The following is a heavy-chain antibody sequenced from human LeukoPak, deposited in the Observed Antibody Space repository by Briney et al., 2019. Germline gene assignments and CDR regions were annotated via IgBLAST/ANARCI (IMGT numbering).Heavy chain of an antibody. D-gene: IGHD6-6*01. CDR1: GFTFSTYS. V-gene: IGHV3-21*01. J-gene: IGHJ4*02. CDR2: ISSSSSYI. Sequence: GGSLRLSCAASGFTFSTYSMDWVCQAPGKGLEWVSSISSSSSYIYYTDSVKGRFTISRDNAKNSLYLQMNSLRAEDTAVYYCARDEYTRHFDYWGQGTLVTVSS. CDR3: ARDEYTRHFDY.